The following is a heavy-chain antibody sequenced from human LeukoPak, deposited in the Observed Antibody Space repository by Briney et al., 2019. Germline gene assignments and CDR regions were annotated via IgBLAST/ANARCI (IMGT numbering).Heavy chain of an antibody. CDR2: IYYSGST. J-gene: IGHJ3*02. CDR3: ARDRYCSSTTCQFDI. Sequence: PSETLSLTCTVSGGSISSYYWSWIRQPPGKGLEWIGYIYYSGSTNYNPSLKSRVTISVDTSKNQFSLKLSSVTAADTAVYYCARDRYCSSTTCQFDIWGQGTMVTVSS. V-gene: IGHV4-59*01. D-gene: IGHD2-2*01. CDR1: GGSISSYY.